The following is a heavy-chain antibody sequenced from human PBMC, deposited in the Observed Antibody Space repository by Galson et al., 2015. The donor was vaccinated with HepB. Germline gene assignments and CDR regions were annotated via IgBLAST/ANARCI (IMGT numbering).Heavy chain of an antibody. Sequence: SVKVSCKASGYSFSSYGITWVRQAPGQGLEWMGWISAYNGNTKYAQKFQGRVTMTTDTSTSTGYMELRSLRSEDTAVYYCASGFRYNWNYGELDYWGQGTLVTVSS. J-gene: IGHJ4*02. D-gene: IGHD1-7*01. CDR3: ASGFRYNWNYGELDY. CDR1: GYSFSSYG. V-gene: IGHV1-18*01. CDR2: ISAYNGNT.